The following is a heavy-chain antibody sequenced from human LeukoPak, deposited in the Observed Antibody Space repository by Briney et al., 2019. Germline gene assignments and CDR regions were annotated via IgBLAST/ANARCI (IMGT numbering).Heavy chain of an antibody. CDR3: ASLSGGYCSGGSCYYFDY. CDR1: GFTFSSYS. Sequence: PGGSLRLSCAASGFTFSSYSMNWVRQAPGKGLEWVSYISSSGSTIYYADSVKGRFTISRDNAKNSLYLQMNSLRAEDTAVYYCASLSGGYCSGGSCYYFDYWGQGTLVTVSS. CDR2: ISSSGSTI. D-gene: IGHD2-15*01. V-gene: IGHV3-48*04. J-gene: IGHJ4*02.